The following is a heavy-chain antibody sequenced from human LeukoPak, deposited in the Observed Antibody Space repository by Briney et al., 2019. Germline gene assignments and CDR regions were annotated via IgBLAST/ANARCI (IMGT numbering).Heavy chain of an antibody. D-gene: IGHD6-19*01. Sequence: PSETLSLTCTVSGGSISSYYWSWIRQPAGKGLERIGRIYTSGSTNYNPSLKSRVTVSVDTSKNQFSLKLSSVTAADTAVYYCARETRGAIAVAGTVLWFDPWGQGTLVTVSS. CDR2: IYTSGST. CDR1: GGSISSYY. V-gene: IGHV4-4*07. J-gene: IGHJ5*02. CDR3: ARETRGAIAVAGTVLWFDP.